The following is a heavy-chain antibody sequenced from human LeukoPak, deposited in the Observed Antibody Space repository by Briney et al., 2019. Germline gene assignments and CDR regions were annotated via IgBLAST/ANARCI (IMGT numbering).Heavy chain of an antibody. CDR3: ASNRWSPYNWFDP. CDR1: GFTFSSYW. Sequence: HPGGSLRLSCAASGFTFSSYWMSWVRQAPGKGLEWVANIKQDGSEKYYVDSVKGRFTISRDNAKNSLYLQMNSLRAEDTAVYYCASNRWSPYNWFDPWGQGTLVTVSS. J-gene: IGHJ5*02. CDR2: IKQDGSEK. D-gene: IGHD4-23*01. V-gene: IGHV3-7*01.